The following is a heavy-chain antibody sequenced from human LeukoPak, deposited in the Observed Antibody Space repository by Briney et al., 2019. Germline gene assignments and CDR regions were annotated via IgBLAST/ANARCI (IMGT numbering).Heavy chain of an antibody. Sequence: SETLSLTCTVSGGSISSYYWSWIRQPPGKGLEWIGYIYYSGSTNYNPSLKSRVTISVDTSKNQFSLKLSSVTAADTAVSYCARGDYYDSSGYRYWGQGTLVTVSS. J-gene: IGHJ4*02. D-gene: IGHD3-22*01. CDR3: ARGDYYDSSGYRY. CDR2: IYYSGST. V-gene: IGHV4-59*01. CDR1: GGSISSYY.